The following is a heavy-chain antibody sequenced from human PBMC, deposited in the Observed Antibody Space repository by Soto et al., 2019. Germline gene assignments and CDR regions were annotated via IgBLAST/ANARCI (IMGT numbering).Heavy chain of an antibody. J-gene: IGHJ4*02. V-gene: IGHV4-59*01. Sequence: SETLSLTCTVSGGSISSYYWSWIRQPPGKGLEWIGYIYYSGSTNYNPSLKSRVTISVDTSKNQFSLKLSSVTAADTAVYYCARVRRAGSITHFDYWGQGTLVTVSS. CDR1: GGSISSYY. CDR3: ARVRRAGSITHFDY. D-gene: IGHD3-10*01. CDR2: IYYSGST.